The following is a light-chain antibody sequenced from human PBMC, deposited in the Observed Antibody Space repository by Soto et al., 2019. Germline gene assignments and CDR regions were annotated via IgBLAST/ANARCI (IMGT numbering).Light chain of an antibody. J-gene: IGLJ3*02. CDR1: SSDVGGYDY. CDR3: CSYPGSHTWV. Sequence: QSALTQPASVSGSPGQSITISCTGTSSDVGGYDYVSWYQLHPGKAPKLMVFEVSNRPSGVSYRFSGSKSGNTASLTISGLQAEDEADYYCCSYPGSHTWVFGGGTKVTVL. CDR2: EVS. V-gene: IGLV2-14*01.